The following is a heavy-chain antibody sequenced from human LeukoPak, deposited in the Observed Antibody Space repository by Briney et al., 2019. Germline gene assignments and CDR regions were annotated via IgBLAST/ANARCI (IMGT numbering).Heavy chain of an antibody. D-gene: IGHD3-9*01. J-gene: IGHJ4*02. CDR3: AKGVGYLDWAPGY. CDR2: ISGSGGST. V-gene: IGHV3-23*01. Sequence: GGSLRLSCAASGFTFSSYAMSWVRQAPGKGLEWVSAISGSGGSTYYADSAKGRFTISRDNSKNTLYLQMNSLRAEDTAVYYCAKGVGYLDWAPGYWGQGTLVTVSS. CDR1: GFTFSSYA.